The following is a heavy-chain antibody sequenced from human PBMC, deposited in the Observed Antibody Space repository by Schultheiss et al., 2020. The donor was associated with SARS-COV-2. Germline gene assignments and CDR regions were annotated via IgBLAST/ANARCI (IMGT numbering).Heavy chain of an antibody. V-gene: IGHV4-61*01. CDR3: ARTYYYDSSGYN. CDR1: GGSVSSGSYY. D-gene: IGHD3-22*01. Sequence: GSLRLSCTVSGGSVSSGSYYWSWIRQPPGKGLEWIGYIYYSGSTNYNPSLKSRVTISVDTSKNQFSLKLSSVTAADTAVYYCARTYYYDSSGYNWGQGTLVTVSS. CDR2: IYYSGST. J-gene: IGHJ4*02.